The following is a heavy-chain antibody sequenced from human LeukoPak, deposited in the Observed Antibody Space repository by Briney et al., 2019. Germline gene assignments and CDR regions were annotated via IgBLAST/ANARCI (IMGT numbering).Heavy chain of an antibody. V-gene: IGHV3-74*01. CDR3: ARVNSYDNVDY. J-gene: IGHJ4*02. D-gene: IGHD3-22*01. Sequence: GGSLRLSCAASGFTFSSNWMHWVRQAPGKGLVWVSRIISNENSATYADSLKGRLTISRDNAKNALYLQMNSLRAEDTAVYYCARVNSYDNVDYWGQGTLVTVSS. CDR1: GFTFSSNW. CDR2: IISNENSA.